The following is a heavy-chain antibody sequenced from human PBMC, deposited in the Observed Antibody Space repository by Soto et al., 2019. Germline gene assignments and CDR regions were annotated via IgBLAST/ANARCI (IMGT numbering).Heavy chain of an antibody. V-gene: IGHV3-33*01. J-gene: IGHJ3*02. CDR3: ARGDYDFWSGYWPVANDAFDI. Sequence: QVQLVESGGGVVQPGRSLRLYCAASGFTFSSYGMHWVRQAPGKGLEWVAVIWYDGSNKYYADAVKGRFTISRDNSKNSLYLQMNSLRAEDTAVYYCARGDYDFWSGYWPVANDAFDIWGQGTMVTVAS. CDR2: IWYDGSNK. D-gene: IGHD3-3*01. CDR1: GFTFSSYG.